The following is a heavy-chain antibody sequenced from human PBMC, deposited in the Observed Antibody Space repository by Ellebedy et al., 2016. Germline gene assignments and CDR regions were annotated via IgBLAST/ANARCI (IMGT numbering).Heavy chain of an antibody. CDR2: ISYDGSNK. CDR1: GFTFSSYA. Sequence: GESLKISXAASGFTFSSYAMHWVRQAPGKGLEWVAVISYDGSNKYYADSVKGRFTISRDNSKNTLYLQMNSLRAEDTAVYYCARDTGYSYGANNGMDVWGQGTTVTVSS. D-gene: IGHD5-18*01. V-gene: IGHV3-30*04. J-gene: IGHJ6*02. CDR3: ARDTGYSYGANNGMDV.